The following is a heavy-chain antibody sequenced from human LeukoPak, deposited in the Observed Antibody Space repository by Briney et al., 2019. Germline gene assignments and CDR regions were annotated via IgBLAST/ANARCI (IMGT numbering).Heavy chain of an antibody. V-gene: IGHV4-39*01. J-gene: IGHJ5*02. CDR2: IYYSGST. CDR1: GGSISSSSYY. D-gene: IGHD6-6*01. Sequence: PSETLSLTCTVSGGSISSSSYYWGWIRQPPAKGLEWIGSIYYSGSTYYNPSLKSRVTISVDTSKNQFSLKLSSVTAADTAVYYCARHGVAALQNWFDPWGQGTLVTVSS. CDR3: ARHGVAALQNWFDP.